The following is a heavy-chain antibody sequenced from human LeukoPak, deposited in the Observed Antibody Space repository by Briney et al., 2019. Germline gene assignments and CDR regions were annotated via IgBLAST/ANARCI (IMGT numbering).Heavy chain of an antibody. CDR1: GYSFTAFY. D-gene: IGHD5-18*01. CDR3: ARGPGYIYGPLDAFDV. CDR2: IHPRSGET. V-gene: IGHV1-2*02. J-gene: IGHJ3*01. Sequence: GASVKVSCKASGYSFTAFYIHWVRQAPGQGLEWMGWIHPRSGETNYAYKFRGRVTMTRDTSISTTYMDLGSLGSDDTAVYYCARGPGYIYGPLDAFDVWGQGTMVTVSS.